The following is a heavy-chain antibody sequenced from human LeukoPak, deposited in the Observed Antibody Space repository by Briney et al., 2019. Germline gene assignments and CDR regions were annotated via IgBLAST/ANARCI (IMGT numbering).Heavy chain of an antibody. D-gene: IGHD6-13*01. V-gene: IGHV3-64D*09. J-gene: IGHJ4*02. CDR1: GFTFSSYA. Sequence: GGSLRLSCSASGFTFSSYAMHWGRQAPGKGLEYVSAISSNGGSTYYADSVKGRFTISRDNSKNTLYLQMSSLRAEDTAVYYCVRAVCGGSSWTGCFEYWGQGTLVTVSS. CDR3: VRAVCGGSSWTGCFEY. CDR2: ISSNGGST.